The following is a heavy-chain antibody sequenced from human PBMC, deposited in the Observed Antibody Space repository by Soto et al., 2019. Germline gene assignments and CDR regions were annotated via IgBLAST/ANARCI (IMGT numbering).Heavy chain of an antibody. D-gene: IGHD3-22*01. CDR3: TTTPQQPLSSGYYYGASLGGGYGMDV. CDR1: GFTFSNAW. J-gene: IGHJ6*02. Sequence: EVQLVESGGGLVKPGGSLRLSCAASGFTFSNAWMSWVRQAPGKGLEWVGRIKSKTDGGTTDYAAPVKGRFTISRDDSKNTPYRQKNSLKTEDTAVYYCTTTPQQPLSSGYYYGASLGGGYGMDVWGQGTTVTVSS. CDR2: IKSKTDGGTT. V-gene: IGHV3-15*01.